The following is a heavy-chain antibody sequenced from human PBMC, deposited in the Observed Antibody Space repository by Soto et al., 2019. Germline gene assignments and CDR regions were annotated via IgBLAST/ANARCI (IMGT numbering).Heavy chain of an antibody. J-gene: IGHJ4*02. CDR3: ARDRGYYGDPATFDY. V-gene: IGHV4-31*03. Sequence: SETLSLTCTVSGGSISSGGYYWSWIRQHPGKGLEWIGYIYYSGSTYYNPSLKSRVTISVDTSKNQFSLKLSSVTAADTAVYYCARDRGYYGDPATFDYWGQGTLVTVSS. CDR2: IYYSGST. CDR1: GGSISSGGYY. D-gene: IGHD4-17*01.